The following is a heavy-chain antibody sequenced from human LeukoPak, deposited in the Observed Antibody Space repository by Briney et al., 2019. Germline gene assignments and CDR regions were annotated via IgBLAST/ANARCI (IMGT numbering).Heavy chain of an antibody. CDR1: GGSISSSSYY. CDR2: IYYSGST. Sequence: PSETLSLTCAVSGGSISSSSYYWGWIRQPPGKGLEWIGSIYYSGSTYYNPSLKSRVTISVDTSKNQFSLKLSSVTAADTAVYYCAREGYSSSWAYWGQGTLVTVSS. V-gene: IGHV4-39*07. D-gene: IGHD6-13*01. CDR3: AREGYSSSWAY. J-gene: IGHJ4*02.